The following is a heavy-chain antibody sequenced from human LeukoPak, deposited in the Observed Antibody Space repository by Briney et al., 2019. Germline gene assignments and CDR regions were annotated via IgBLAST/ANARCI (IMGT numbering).Heavy chain of an antibody. D-gene: IGHD2-15*01. CDR3: ARLSSKKVANFDY. CDR1: GGSISSYY. J-gene: IGHJ4*02. Sequence: SETLSLTCTVSGGSISSYYWSWIRQPPGKGLEWIGYIYYSGSTNYNPSLKSRVNISVDASKNQFSLRLTSVTAADTAVYYRARLSSKKVANFDYWGQGTLVTVSS. CDR2: IYYSGST. V-gene: IGHV4-59*01.